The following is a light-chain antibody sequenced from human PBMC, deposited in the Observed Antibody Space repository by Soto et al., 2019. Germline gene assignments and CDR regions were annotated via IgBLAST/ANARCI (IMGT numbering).Light chain of an antibody. V-gene: IGLV2-14*01. CDR3: ASYTDTTTQV. CDR1: NSDVGKFDY. Sequence: QSVLTQPASVSASPGQSITISCTGTNSDVGKFDYVSWYQHHPGKAPKLVISAVTRRSSGVSDRFSGSKSRNTATLTISGLQAEDEADYYCASYTDTTTQVFGGGTKLTVL. J-gene: IGLJ3*02. CDR2: AVT.